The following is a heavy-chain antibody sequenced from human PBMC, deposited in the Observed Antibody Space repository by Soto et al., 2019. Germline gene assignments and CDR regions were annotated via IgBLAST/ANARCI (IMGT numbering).Heavy chain of an antibody. J-gene: IGHJ4*02. CDR3: AKEKSAWGFFDF. D-gene: IGHD7-27*01. CDR2: ITGSGGTI. CDR1: GFTFNTYA. Sequence: GGYLRLSSATIGFTFNTYARTWVRQVPGKGLEWVAVITGSGGTIYYADSVKGRFTISRDNSKGTVYLQMNSLRADDTALYYCAKEKSAWGFFDFWGQGTQVTVSS. V-gene: IGHV3-23*01.